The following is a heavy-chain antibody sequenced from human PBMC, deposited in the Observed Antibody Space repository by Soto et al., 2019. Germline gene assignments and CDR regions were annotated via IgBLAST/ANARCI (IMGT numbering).Heavy chain of an antibody. Sequence: GESLKISCKGSGYSVTSYWIDWVRQMPGKGLEWMGIIYPGDSDTRYSPSFQGQVTISADKSISTAYLQWSSLKASDTAMYYCARLPVVVVAARVSYYYGMDVWGQGTTVTVSS. D-gene: IGHD2-15*01. J-gene: IGHJ6*02. CDR2: IYPGDSDT. CDR3: ARLPVVVVAARVSYYYGMDV. V-gene: IGHV5-51*01. CDR1: GYSVTSYW.